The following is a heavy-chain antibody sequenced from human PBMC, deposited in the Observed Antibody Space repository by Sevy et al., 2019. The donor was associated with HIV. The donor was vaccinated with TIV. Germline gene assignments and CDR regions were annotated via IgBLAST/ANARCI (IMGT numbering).Heavy chain of an antibody. V-gene: IGHV3-33*01. Sequence: GGSLRLSCASSGFTFSSYGMHWVRQAPGKGLEWVAVIWYDGSNKYYADSVKGRFTISRDNSKNTLYLQMNSLRAEDTAVYYCARDSWGKRERWLQSSYYYYGMDVWGQGTTVTVSS. CDR1: GFTFSSYG. D-gene: IGHD5-12*01. J-gene: IGHJ6*02. CDR3: ARDSWGKRERWLQSSYYYYGMDV. CDR2: IWYDGSNK.